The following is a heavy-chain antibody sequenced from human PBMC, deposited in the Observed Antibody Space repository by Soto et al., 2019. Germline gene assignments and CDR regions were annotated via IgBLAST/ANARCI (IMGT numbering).Heavy chain of an antibody. CDR1: GLSFSSYA. CDR2: ISYDGSNK. D-gene: IGHD3-22*01. CDR3: ARDADQGDSSGYYYPSGFDY. J-gene: IGHJ4*02. Sequence: GSLRLSGAAAGLSFSSYAMDWVRQAPGKGLEWVAVISYDGSNKYYADSVKGRFTISRDNSKNTLYLQMNSLRAEDTAVYYCARDADQGDSSGYYYPSGFDYWGQGTLVTVSS. V-gene: IGHV3-30-3*01.